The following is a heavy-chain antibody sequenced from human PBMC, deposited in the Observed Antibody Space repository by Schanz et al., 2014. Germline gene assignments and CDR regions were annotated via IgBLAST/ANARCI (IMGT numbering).Heavy chain of an antibody. CDR2: IISSGGGT. V-gene: IGHV1-46*01. CDR3: ASSGAGNSSSGDFDY. D-gene: IGHD6-13*01. Sequence: QVQVEQSGPEVKKPGASVTVSCQASGYTFSFTSYNVHWVRQAPGQGLEWMGYIISSGGGTSYAQKYQDRLTMTRDASTSTVYMELSSLRSEDTAVYYCASSGAGNSSSGDFDYWGQGTLVTVSS. CDR1: GYTFSFTSYN. J-gene: IGHJ4*02.